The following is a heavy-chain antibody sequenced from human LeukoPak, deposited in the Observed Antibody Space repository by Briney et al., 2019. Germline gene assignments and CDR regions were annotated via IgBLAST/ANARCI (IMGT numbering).Heavy chain of an antibody. CDR3: AKGRVTIFGVVPLDYYYMDV. Sequence: PGGSLRLSCAASGFTFSSYAMSWVRQAPGKGLEWVSAISGSGGSTYYADSVKGRFTISRDNSKNTLYLQMNSLRAEDTAVYYCAKGRVTIFGVVPLDYYYMDVWGKGTTVTVSS. CDR1: GFTFSSYA. V-gene: IGHV3-23*01. CDR2: ISGSGGST. D-gene: IGHD3-3*01. J-gene: IGHJ6*03.